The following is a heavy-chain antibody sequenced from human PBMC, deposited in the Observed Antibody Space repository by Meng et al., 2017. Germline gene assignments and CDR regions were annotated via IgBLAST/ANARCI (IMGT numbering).Heavy chain of an antibody. J-gene: IGHJ4*02. D-gene: IGHD6-19*01. CDR2: INPSGGST. Sequence: ASVKVSCKASGYTFTSYYMHWVRQAPGQGLEWMGIINPSGGSTSYAQKFQGRVTMTRDTSTSTVYMELSSLRSEDTAVYYCARDLEQWLTPRYYFDYWGQGMLVTVSS. CDR3: ARDLEQWLTPRYYFDY. V-gene: IGHV1-46*01. CDR1: GYTFTSYY.